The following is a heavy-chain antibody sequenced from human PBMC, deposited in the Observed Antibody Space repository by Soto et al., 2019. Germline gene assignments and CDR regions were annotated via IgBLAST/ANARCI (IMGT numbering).Heavy chain of an antibody. CDR2: ISAYNGNT. Sequence: QAQLVQSGAEVKKPGASVKVSCKASGYTFTSYGISWVRQAPGQGLEWMGWISAYNGNTNYAQKLQGRVTMTTDTSTSTAYMELRSLRSDDTAVYYCARVPDYDFWSGYYTHAFDIWGQGTMVTVSS. J-gene: IGHJ3*02. V-gene: IGHV1-18*01. CDR1: GYTFTSYG. CDR3: ARVPDYDFWSGYYTHAFDI. D-gene: IGHD3-3*01.